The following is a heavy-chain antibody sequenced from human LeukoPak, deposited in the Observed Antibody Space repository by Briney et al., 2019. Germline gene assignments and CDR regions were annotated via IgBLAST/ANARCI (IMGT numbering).Heavy chain of an antibody. J-gene: IGHJ4*02. CDR2: IYYSGST. CDR3: AKQDSGYDTYYFDY. Sequence: SETLSLTCTVSGGSISSSSYYWGWIRQPPGKGLEWIGSIYYSGSTYYNPSLKSRVTISVDTSKNQFSLKLSSVTAADTAVYYCAKQDSGYDTYYFDYWGQGTLVTVSS. V-gene: IGHV4-39*01. D-gene: IGHD5-12*01. CDR1: GGSISSSSYY.